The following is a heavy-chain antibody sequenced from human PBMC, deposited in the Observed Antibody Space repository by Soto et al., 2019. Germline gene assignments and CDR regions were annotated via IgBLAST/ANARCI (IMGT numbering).Heavy chain of an antibody. CDR1: GFTVNSNY. Sequence: EVQLVESGGGLVQHGGSLRLSCAASGFTVNSNYMSWVRQAPGNGLEWVSVIYSGSSTYYADSVKGRFTISRDNSKNTLYLQINSLRAEDTAVYYCARGGGYSYGPLWGQGTLVTVSS. V-gene: IGHV3-66*01. J-gene: IGHJ4*02. CDR3: ARGGGYSYGPL. CDR2: IYSGSST. D-gene: IGHD5-18*01.